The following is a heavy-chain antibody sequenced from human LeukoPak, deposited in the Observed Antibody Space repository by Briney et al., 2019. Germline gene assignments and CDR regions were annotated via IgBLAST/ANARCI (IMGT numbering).Heavy chain of an antibody. V-gene: IGHV4-39*07. Sequence: SETLSLTCTVSGDSISSGSYYWGWIRQPPGKGLEWIGSNYYSGSTSYNPSLKSRVTISLDTSKNQFSLKLSSVTAADTAVYYCARGAGNKFDPWGQGTLVTVSS. J-gene: IGHJ5*02. CDR3: ARGAGNKFDP. CDR2: NYYSGST. CDR1: GDSISSGSYY.